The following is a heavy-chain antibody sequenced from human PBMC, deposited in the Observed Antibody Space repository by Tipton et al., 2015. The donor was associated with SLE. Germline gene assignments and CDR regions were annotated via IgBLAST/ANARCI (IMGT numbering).Heavy chain of an antibody. J-gene: IGHJ6*03. V-gene: IGHV4-61*09. CDR2: IYTSGST. CDR3: ARGLRLNHYMDV. D-gene: IGHD4-17*01. CDR1: GGSICSGSYY. Sequence: TLSLTCTVSGGSICSGSYYWSWIRQPAGKGLEWIGYIYTSGSTNYNPSLKSRVTISVDTSKNQFSLKLSSVTAADTAVYYCARGLRLNHYMDVWGKGTAVTVSS.